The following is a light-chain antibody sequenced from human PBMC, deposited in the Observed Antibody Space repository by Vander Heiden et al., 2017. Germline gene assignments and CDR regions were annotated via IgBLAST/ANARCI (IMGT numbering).Light chain of an antibody. CDR3: QQYGSSPRVT. V-gene: IGKV3-20*01. J-gene: IGKJ3*01. CDR2: GAA. Sequence: ELVLTQSPGTLSLSPGERATLSCRASQSVSSSYLAWYQQKPGQAPRLLIYGAASRATGIPDRFSGSGSGTDFTLTISRLEQEDFAVYYCQQYGSSPRVTFGHGTKVDIK. CDR1: QSVSSSY.